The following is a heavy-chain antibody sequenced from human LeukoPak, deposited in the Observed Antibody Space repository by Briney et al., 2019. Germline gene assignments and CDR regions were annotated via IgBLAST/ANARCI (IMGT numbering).Heavy chain of an antibody. D-gene: IGHD3-22*01. CDR3: AKSNGYGLIDI. CDR2: INHSGST. CDR1: GGSFSGYY. Sequence: SSETLSLTCAVYGGSFSGYYWSWIRQPPGKGLEWIGEINHSGSTNYNPSLKSRVTISLGTSRNQFSLKLNSVTAADTAVYYCAKSNGYGLIDIWGQGTMVTVSS. J-gene: IGHJ3*02. V-gene: IGHV4-34*01.